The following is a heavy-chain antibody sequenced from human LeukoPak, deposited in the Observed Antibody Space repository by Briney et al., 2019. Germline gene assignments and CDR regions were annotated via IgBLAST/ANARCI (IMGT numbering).Heavy chain of an antibody. J-gene: IGHJ3*02. CDR1: GGTFSSYA. V-gene: IGHV1-69*04. D-gene: IGHD3-22*01. Sequence: ASVKVSCKASGGTFSSYAISWVRQAPGQGLEWMGRIIPILGIANYAQKFQGRVTITADKSTSTAYMELSSLRSEDTAVYYCARVHYYDSSGPMGDAFDIWSQGTMVTVSS. CDR3: ARVHYYDSSGPMGDAFDI. CDR2: IIPILGIA.